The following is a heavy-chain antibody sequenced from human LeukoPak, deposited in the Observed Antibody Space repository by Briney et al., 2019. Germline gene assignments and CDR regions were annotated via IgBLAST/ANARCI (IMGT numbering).Heavy chain of an antibody. V-gene: IGHV3-53*01. Sequence: PGGSLRLSCAASGFTVSSNYMTWVRQAPGKGLEWVSVIYSGGSTYYADSVKGRFTISRDNSKNTLYLQMNSLRAEDTAVYYCARDAKCYGYGFDYWGQGTLVTVSS. CDR1: GFTVSSNY. CDR3: ARDAKCYGYGFDY. J-gene: IGHJ4*02. CDR2: IYSGGST. D-gene: IGHD5-18*01.